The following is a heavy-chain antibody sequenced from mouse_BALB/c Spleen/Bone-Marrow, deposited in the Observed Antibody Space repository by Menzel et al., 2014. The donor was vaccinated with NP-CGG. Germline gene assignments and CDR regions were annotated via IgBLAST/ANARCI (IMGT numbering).Heavy chain of an antibody. V-gene: IGHV1-69*02. D-gene: IGHD2-10*02. Sequence: QVQLKHSGAELVKPGAPVKLSCKASGYTFTTYWMNWVKQRPGRGLEWIGKIDPSDSESHYSQKFKDKATLTVDKSSSTAYIQLSSLTSEDSAVYFCARSYGNYDAMDFWGQGTSVTVSS. CDR3: ARSYGNYDAMDF. J-gene: IGHJ4*01. CDR2: IDPSDSES. CDR1: GYTFTTYW.